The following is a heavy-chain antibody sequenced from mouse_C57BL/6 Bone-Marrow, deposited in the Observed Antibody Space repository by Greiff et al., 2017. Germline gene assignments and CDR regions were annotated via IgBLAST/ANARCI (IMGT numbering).Heavy chain of an antibody. J-gene: IGHJ3*01. CDR3: ARWGLYYDYD. Sequence: QVQLQQPGAELVRPGSSVKLSCKASGYTFTSYWMDWVKQRPGQGLEWIGNIYPSDSETHYNQKFKDKATLTVDKSSSTAYMQLSSLTSEDSAVYYCARWGLYYDYDWGQGTLVTVSA. V-gene: IGHV1-61*01. CDR1: GYTFTSYW. CDR2: IYPSDSET. D-gene: IGHD2-4*01.